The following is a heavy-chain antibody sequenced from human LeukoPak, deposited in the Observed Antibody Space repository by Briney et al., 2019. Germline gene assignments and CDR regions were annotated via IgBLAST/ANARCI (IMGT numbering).Heavy chain of an antibody. CDR2: IIPILGIA. Sequence: GASVKVSCKASGGTFSSYAISWVRQAPGQGLEWMGRIIPILGIANYAQKFQGRVTITTDESTSTAYMELSSLRSEDTAVYYCARLAAAGGYWGQGTLVTVSS. CDR3: ARLAAAGGY. J-gene: IGHJ4*02. CDR1: GGTFSSYA. V-gene: IGHV1-69*04. D-gene: IGHD6-13*01.